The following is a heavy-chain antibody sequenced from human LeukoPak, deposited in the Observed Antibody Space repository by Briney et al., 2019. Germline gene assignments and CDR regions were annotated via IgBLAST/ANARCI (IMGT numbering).Heavy chain of an antibody. CDR3: ARDTEWEKNPDYFDY. D-gene: IGHD1-26*01. Sequence: EVSVKVSCKASGYTFTSYGISWVRQAPGQGLEWMGWISAKNGNTNYAQKLQGRVTVTTDTSTSTAYMELRSLRSDDTAVYYCARDTEWEKNPDYFDYWGQGTLVTVSS. CDR1: GYTFTSYG. V-gene: IGHV1-18*01. J-gene: IGHJ4*02. CDR2: ISAKNGNT.